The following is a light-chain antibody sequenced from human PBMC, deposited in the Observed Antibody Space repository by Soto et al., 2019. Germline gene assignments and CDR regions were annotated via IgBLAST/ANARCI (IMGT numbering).Light chain of an antibody. CDR3: QHYGGSLYT. J-gene: IGKJ2*01. CDR2: DAS. V-gene: IGKV1-39*01. Sequence: DIQMTQSPSSLSASVGDRVTITCRASQTISTYLNWYQQKPGKAPRLLIYDASSLLSGVPSRFSGSGSGTDFTLTIASLQPEDFAVYYCQHYGGSLYTFGQGNKLEI. CDR1: QTISTY.